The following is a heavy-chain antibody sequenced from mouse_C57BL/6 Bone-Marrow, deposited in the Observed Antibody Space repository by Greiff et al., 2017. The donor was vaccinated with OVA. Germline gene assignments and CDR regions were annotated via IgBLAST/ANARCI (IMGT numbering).Heavy chain of an antibody. CDR2: INPNNGGT. Sequence: EVQLQQSGPELVKPGASVKIPCKASGYTFTDYNMDWVKQSHGKSLEWIGDINPNNGGTISNQKFKGKATLTVDKSSSTAYMELRSLTSEDTAFYYCARRGDYGNYEFYYFDYWGQGTTLTVSS. J-gene: IGHJ2*01. CDR1: GYTFTDYN. CDR3: ARRGDYGNYEFYYFDY. V-gene: IGHV1-18*01. D-gene: IGHD2-1*01.